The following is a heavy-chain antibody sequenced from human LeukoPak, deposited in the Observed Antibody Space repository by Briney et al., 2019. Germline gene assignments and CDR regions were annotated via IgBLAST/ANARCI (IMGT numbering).Heavy chain of an antibody. CDR1: GYSFTNYW. CDR3: ARSVPNTSGGVDY. CDR2: IYPADSDT. V-gene: IGHV5-51*01. Sequence: GESLKISCKTSGYSFTNYWIGWVRQMPGKGLEWMGIIYPADSDTRYSPSFQGQVTISADKSISTAYLQWSSLRASDTAMYYCARSVPNTSGGVDYWGQGTLVTVSS. D-gene: IGHD6-19*01. J-gene: IGHJ4*02.